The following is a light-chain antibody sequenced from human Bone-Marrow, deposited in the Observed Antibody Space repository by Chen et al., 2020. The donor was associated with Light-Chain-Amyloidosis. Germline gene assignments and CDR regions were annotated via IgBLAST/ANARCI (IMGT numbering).Light chain of an antibody. CDR2: DAS. J-gene: IGKJ2*01. Sequence: EIVLTQSPATLSLSPGERATLSCRASQSVSSYLAWYQQKPGQAPRLLIYDASNRATGILARFSGSGSGTDFTLTISSLEPEDFAVYYCQQRGSWPHTFGQGTKLEIK. CDR3: QQRGSWPHT. V-gene: IGKV3-11*01. CDR1: QSVSSY.